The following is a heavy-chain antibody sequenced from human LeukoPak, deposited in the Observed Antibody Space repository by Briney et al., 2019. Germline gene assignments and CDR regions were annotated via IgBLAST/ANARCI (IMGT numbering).Heavy chain of an antibody. CDR2: IQFDGGNR. J-gene: IGHJ4*02. D-gene: IGHD3-16*01. CDR3: AKQNARGGTYEPVTV. CDR1: GFTFSNYG. Sequence: HSGGSLRLSCAAAGFTFSNYGMHWVRQAPGMGLEWVAFIQFDGGNRFYADSVKGRFTISRDNSKNTLSLQMNSLRVEDTAVYYCAKQNARGGTYEPVTVWGQAALVTVSS. V-gene: IGHV3-30*02.